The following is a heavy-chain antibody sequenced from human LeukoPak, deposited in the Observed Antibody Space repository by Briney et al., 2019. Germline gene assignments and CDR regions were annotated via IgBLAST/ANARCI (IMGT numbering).Heavy chain of an antibody. V-gene: IGHV1-46*01. CDR2: INPSGGST. CDR3: ARGGRWLQLPDI. CDR1: GYTFTSYY. Sequence: ASVKVSCKASGYTFTSYYMHWVRRAPGQGLEWMGIINPSGGSTSYAQKFQGRVTMTRDMSTSTVYMELSSLRSEDTAVYYCARGGRWLQLPDIWGQGTVVTVSS. D-gene: IGHD5-24*01. J-gene: IGHJ3*02.